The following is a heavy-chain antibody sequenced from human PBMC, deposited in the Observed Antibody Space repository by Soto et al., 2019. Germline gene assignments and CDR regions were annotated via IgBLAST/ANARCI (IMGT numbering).Heavy chain of an antibody. V-gene: IGHV3-23*01. D-gene: IGHD6-6*01. CDR1: GFTFSSYA. CDR3: AKGGYSSSSLSYYYYYYMDV. Sequence: GGSLRLSCAASGFTFSSYAMSWVRQAPGKGLEWVSAISGSGGSTYYADSVKGRFTISRDNSKNTLYLQMNSLRAEDTAVYYCAKGGYSSSSLSYYYYYYMDVWGKGTTVTVSS. CDR2: ISGSGGST. J-gene: IGHJ6*03.